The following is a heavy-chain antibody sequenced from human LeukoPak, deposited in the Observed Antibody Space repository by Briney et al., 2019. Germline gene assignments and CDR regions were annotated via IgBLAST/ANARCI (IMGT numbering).Heavy chain of an antibody. D-gene: IGHD2-15*01. Sequence: PSETLSLTCTVSGGSITSATYYWGWIRQPPGKGLEWIGTIYYSGSTYYNPSLKSRVTLSVDTSKKQFSLKLSSVTAADTAVYYCARHIDKDVYFDYWGQGTLVTVSS. CDR2: IYYSGST. V-gene: IGHV4-39*01. J-gene: IGHJ4*02. CDR3: ARHIDKDVYFDY. CDR1: GGSITSATYY.